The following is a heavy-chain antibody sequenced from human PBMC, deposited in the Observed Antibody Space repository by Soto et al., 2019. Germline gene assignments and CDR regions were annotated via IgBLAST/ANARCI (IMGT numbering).Heavy chain of an antibody. CDR2: IYYSGTT. J-gene: IGHJ4*02. CDR1: GGSISSSRHD. CDR3: ARSGNWYFDY. V-gene: IGHV4-39*01. D-gene: IGHD1-1*01. Sequence: QLQLQESGPGLVKPSETLSLTCTVSGGSISSSRHDWGWIRQPPGKGLEWIGSIYYSGTTYYNPSLKGRVTISLYTSKNQFALKLSSVTAADTAVYYCARSGNWYFDYWGQGTLVTVSS.